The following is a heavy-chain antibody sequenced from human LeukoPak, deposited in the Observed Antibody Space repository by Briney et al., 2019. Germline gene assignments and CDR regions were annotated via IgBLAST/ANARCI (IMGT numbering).Heavy chain of an antibody. Sequence: PSETLSLTCTVSGDFISGSYWTWVRKPPGKGLEWIGRVYTTRTTNFNPSLKSRLGISVDASKKQLYMTLNYVTAADTAVYFCATASGAGGFLHRWGQGILVTVSS. CDR2: VYTTRTT. V-gene: IGHV4-4*07. J-gene: IGHJ4*02. D-gene: IGHD1-26*01. CDR3: ATASGAGGFLHR. CDR1: GDFISGSY.